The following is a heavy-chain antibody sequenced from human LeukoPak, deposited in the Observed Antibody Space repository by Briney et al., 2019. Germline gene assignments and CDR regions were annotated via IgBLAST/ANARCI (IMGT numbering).Heavy chain of an antibody. Sequence: QPGGSLRLSCAASRFTFSSFNMNWVRQAPGKGLEWVANIKQDGSEKYYVDSVKGRFTISRDNAKNSLYLQMNSLRAEDTAVYYCARDLYSAGLVFGGQGTLVTVSS. J-gene: IGHJ4*02. CDR3: ARDLYSAGLVF. V-gene: IGHV3-7*01. CDR2: IKQDGSEK. D-gene: IGHD3/OR15-3a*01. CDR1: RFTFSSFN.